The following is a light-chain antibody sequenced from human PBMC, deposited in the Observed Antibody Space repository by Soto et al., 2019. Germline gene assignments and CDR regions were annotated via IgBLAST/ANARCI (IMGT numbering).Light chain of an antibody. CDR1: RDDIGAYDY. CDR3: SSYTSSSTWV. J-gene: IGLJ3*02. V-gene: IGLV2-14*01. Sequence: QSALTQPASVSGSPGQSITISCAGTRDDIGAYDYVSWYQQHPGNAPKLLVYEVTNRPSGVSDRFSGSKSGNTASLTISGLQAEDEADYYCSSYTSSSTWVFGGGTKLTVL. CDR2: EVT.